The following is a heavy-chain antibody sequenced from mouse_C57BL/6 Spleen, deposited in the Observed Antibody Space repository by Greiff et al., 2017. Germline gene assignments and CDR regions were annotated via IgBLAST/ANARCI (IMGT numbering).Heavy chain of an antibody. Sequence: QVQLQQPGAELVKPGASVKLSCKASGYTFTSYWMHWVKQRPGQGLEWIGMIHPNSGSTNYNEKFKSKATLTVDKSSSTAYMQLSSLTSEDSAVYYCARGDYYGSRYYAMDYWGQGTSVTVSS. CDR2: IHPNSGST. V-gene: IGHV1-64*01. CDR1: GYTFTSYW. J-gene: IGHJ4*01. CDR3: ARGDYYGSRYYAMDY. D-gene: IGHD1-1*01.